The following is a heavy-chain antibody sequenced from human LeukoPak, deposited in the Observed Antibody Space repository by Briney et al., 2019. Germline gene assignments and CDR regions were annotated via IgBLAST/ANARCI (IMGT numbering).Heavy chain of an antibody. J-gene: IGHJ3*02. V-gene: IGHV4-59*01. D-gene: IGHD3-22*01. CDR3: ARATPLFYYDSSGYPEAFDI. CDR2: IYYSGST. Sequence: PSETLSLTCTVSGGSISSYYWSWIRQPPGKGLEWIGYIYYSGSTNYNPSLKSRVTISVDTSKNRFSLKLSSVTAADTAVYYCARATPLFYYDSSGYPEAFDIWGQGTMVTVSS. CDR1: GGSISSYY.